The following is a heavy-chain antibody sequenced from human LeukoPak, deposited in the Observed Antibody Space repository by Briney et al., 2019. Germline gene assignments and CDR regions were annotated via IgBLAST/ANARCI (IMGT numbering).Heavy chain of an antibody. CDR1: GVGIRGYW. J-gene: IGHJ4*02. V-gene: IGHV3-7*01. CDR3: ATDGGPFDN. Sequence: GGSLRLSCAVSGVGIRGYWMSWVRKAPGKGLEWVANIKQDGSERYYVDSVKGRFTISRDNAKNSVSLQMNSLRVEDTALYYCATDGGPFDNWGQGTLVAVSS. CDR2: IKQDGSER.